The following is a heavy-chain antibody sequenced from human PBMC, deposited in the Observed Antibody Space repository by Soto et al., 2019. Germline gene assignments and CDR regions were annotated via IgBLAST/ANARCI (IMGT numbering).Heavy chain of an antibody. V-gene: IGHV4-31*03. Sequence: SETLSLTCTVSGGSISSGGYYWSWIRQHPGKGLEWIGYIYYSGSTYYNPSLKSRVTISVDTSKNQFSLKLSSVTAADTAVYYCARVWVGPSRGNYYYYGMDVWGQGTTVTVSS. CDR2: IYYSGST. CDR1: GGSISSGGYY. CDR3: ARVWVGPSRGNYYYYGMDV. J-gene: IGHJ6*02. D-gene: IGHD1-26*01.